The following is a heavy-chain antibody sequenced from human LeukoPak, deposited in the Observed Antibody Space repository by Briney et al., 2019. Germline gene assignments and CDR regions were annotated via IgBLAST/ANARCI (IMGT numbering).Heavy chain of an antibody. CDR2: MNPNSGNT. V-gene: IGHV1-8*01. CDR1: GYTFTSYD. J-gene: IGHJ6*02. D-gene: IGHD3-3*01. CDR3: ARGFFPLRFLEWLFPTHYYYYGMDV. Sequence: GASVKVSCKASGYTFTSYDINWVRQATGQGLERMGWMNPNSGNTGYAQKFQGRVTMTRNTSISTAYMELSSLRSEDTAVYYCARGFFPLRFLEWLFPTHYYYYGMDVWGQGTTVTVSS.